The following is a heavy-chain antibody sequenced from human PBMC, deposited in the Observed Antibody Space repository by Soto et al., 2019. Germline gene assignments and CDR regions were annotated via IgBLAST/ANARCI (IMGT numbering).Heavy chain of an antibody. D-gene: IGHD3-9*01. J-gene: IGHJ4*02. CDR1: GFTFSSYG. V-gene: IGHV3-30*18. Sequence: QVQLVESGGGVVQPGRSLRLSCAASGFTFSSYGMHWVRQAPGKGLEWVAVISYDGSNKYYADSVKGRFTISRDNSKNTLYLQMNSLRAEDTAVYYCAKVESILTGYYEGSLDYWGQGTLVTVSS. CDR3: AKVESILTGYYEGSLDY. CDR2: ISYDGSNK.